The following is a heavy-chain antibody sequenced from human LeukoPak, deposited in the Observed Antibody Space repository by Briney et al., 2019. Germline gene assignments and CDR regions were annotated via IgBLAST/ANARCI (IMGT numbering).Heavy chain of an antibody. D-gene: IGHD3-10*01. CDR1: GGSISGYY. J-gene: IGHJ6*02. CDR3: ARTMVRGVGGYYYYYYGMDV. CDR2: IRYTGST. V-gene: IGHV4-59*08. Sequence: SETLSLTCTVSGGSISGYYWTWIRQSPGKRPEWLAYIRYTGSTNYNPSLKSRLSLSVDTSKNQFSLTLTSVTAADTAVYYCARTMVRGVGGYYYYYYGMDVWGQGTTVTVSS.